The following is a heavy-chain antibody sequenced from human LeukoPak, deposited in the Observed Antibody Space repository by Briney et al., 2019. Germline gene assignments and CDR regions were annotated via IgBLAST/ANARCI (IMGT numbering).Heavy chain of an antibody. V-gene: IGHV3-21*01. CDR2: ISYTGTYI. Sequence: GGSLRLSCAASAFSLSAYNMNWVRQAPGKGLEWVSSISYTGTYIYYADSVKGRFTISRDNAKNSLYLQMNSLRAEDTAVYYCARDQRTYDSSGYYYSGAFDIWGQGTMVTVSS. D-gene: IGHD3-22*01. CDR3: ARDQRTYDSSGYYYSGAFDI. J-gene: IGHJ3*02. CDR1: AFSLSAYN.